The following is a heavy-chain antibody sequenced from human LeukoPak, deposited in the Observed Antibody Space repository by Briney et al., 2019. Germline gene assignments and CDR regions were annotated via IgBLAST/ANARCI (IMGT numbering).Heavy chain of an antibody. J-gene: IGHJ1*01. V-gene: IGHV4-61*02. CDR3: ARDGIAARPNYFQH. Sequence: RASQTLSLTCTVSGGSISSGRYYWSWIRQPAGRGLEWIGRIYTSESTNYNPSLKSRVTMSVDTSKNQFSLKLTSVTAADTAVYYCARDGIAARPNYFQHWGQGTLVTVSS. CDR1: GGSISSGRYY. CDR2: IYTSEST. D-gene: IGHD6-6*01.